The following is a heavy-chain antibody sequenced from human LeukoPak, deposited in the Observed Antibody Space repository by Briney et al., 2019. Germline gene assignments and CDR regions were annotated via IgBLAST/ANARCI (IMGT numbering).Heavy chain of an antibody. D-gene: IGHD6-19*01. J-gene: IGHJ4*02. CDR2: ISYDGSNK. CDR3: ARGKEPVAGSLSHFDY. Sequence: PGGSLRLSCAASGFTFSSYGMHWVRQAPGKGLEWVAVISYDGSNKYYADSVKGRFTISRDNSKNTLFLQMNSLRAEDTAVYYCARGKEPVAGSLSHFDYWGQGTLVTVSS. CDR1: GFTFSSYG. V-gene: IGHV3-30*03.